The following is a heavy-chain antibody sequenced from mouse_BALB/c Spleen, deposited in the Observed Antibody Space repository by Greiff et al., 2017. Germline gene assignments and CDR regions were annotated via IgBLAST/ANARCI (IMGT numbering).Heavy chain of an antibody. CDR3: ARYSDSNYCHY. V-gene: IGHV5-4*02. CDR1: GFTFSDYY. J-gene: IGHJ2*01. D-gene: IGHD2-5*01. CDR2: ISDGGSYT. Sequence: EVKLVESGGGLVKPGGSLKLSCAASGFTFSDYYMYWVRQTPEKRLEWVATISDGGSYTYYPDSVKGRFTISRDNAKNNLYLQMSSLKSEDTAMYYCARYSDSNYCHYWGQGTTLTVSS.